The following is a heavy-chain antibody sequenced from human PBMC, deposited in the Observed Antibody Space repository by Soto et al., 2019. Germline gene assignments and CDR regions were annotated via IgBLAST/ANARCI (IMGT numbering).Heavy chain of an antibody. CDR2: INPNSGGT. D-gene: IGHD3-3*01. J-gene: IGHJ3*02. CDR3: ARPSRKDDLWRDRGDDAFDI. Sequence: QVQLVQSGAEVKKPGASVKVSCKASGYTFTGYYMHWVRQAPGQGLEWMGWINPNSGGTNYAQKFQGRVTMTRETSISTAYMELSRLRSDDTAVYYCARPSRKDDLWRDRGDDAFDIWGQGTMVTVSS. V-gene: IGHV1-2*02. CDR1: GYTFTGYY.